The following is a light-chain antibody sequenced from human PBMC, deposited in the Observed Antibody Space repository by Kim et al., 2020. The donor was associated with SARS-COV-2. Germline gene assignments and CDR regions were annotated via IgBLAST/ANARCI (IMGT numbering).Light chain of an antibody. Sequence: EIVMTQSPATLSVSLGERATLSCRASQSISNNLAWYQYKPGHPPRLVIYDASTRAPGIPARFSGSGSGTDFTLTVNSLQSEDFAIYYCHQYNDWPPGDTFGQGTKLEI. CDR3: HQYNDWPPGDT. J-gene: IGKJ2*01. V-gene: IGKV3-15*01. CDR2: DAS. CDR1: QSISNN.